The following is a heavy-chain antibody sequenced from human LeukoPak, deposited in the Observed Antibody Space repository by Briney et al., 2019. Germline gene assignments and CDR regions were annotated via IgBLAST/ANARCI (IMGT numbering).Heavy chain of an antibody. D-gene: IGHD1-26*01. CDR2: IKQDGSEK. V-gene: IGHV3-7*01. J-gene: IGHJ4*02. CDR3: ARDKIVGATFFDY. Sequence: GGSLRLSCAASGFTFNTYWMSWVRQAPGKGLEWVANIKQDGSEKYYVDSVKGRFTISRDNAKNSLYLQMDSLRAEDTAVYYCARDKIVGATFFDYWGQRTLVTVSS. CDR1: GFTFNTYW.